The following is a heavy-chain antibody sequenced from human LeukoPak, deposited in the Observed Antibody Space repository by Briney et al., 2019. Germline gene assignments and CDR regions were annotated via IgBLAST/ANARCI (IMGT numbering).Heavy chain of an antibody. J-gene: IGHJ4*02. CDR1: GYTFTSYD. CDR2: MNPNSGNT. D-gene: IGHD3-22*01. CDR3: ARGLVVEGYFDY. V-gene: IGHV1-8*01. Sequence: ASVKVSFKASGYTFTSYDINWVRQATGQGLEWMGWMNPNSGNTGYAQKFQGRVTMTRNTSISTAYMELSSLRSEDTAVYYCARGLVVEGYFDYWGQGTLVTVPS.